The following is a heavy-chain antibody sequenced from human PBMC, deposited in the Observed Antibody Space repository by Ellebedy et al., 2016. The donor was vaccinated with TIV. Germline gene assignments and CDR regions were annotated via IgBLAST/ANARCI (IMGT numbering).Heavy chain of an antibody. CDR3: ARVEEIRGAATGGVGY. V-gene: IGHV3-7*01. CDR2: IKQDGSEK. Sequence: GESLKISCAASGFTFSSYWMSWVRQAPGKGLEWVANIKQDGSEKYYVDSVKGRFTISRDNAKNSLYLQMNSLRAEDTAVYYCARVEEIRGAATGGVGYWGQGTLVTVSS. J-gene: IGHJ4*02. D-gene: IGHD2-15*01. CDR1: GFTFSSYW.